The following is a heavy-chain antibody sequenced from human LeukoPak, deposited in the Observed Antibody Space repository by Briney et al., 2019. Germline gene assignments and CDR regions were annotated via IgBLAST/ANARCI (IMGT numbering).Heavy chain of an antibody. CDR3: ARVPIYCTNGVCFPNAFDI. J-gene: IGHJ3*02. CDR1: GYTFTGYY. D-gene: IGHD2-8*01. Sequence: GASVKVSCKASGYTFTGYYMRWVRQAPGQGLEWMGRINPNSGGTNYAQKFQGRVTMTRDTSISTAYMELSRLRSDDTAVYYCARVPIYCTNGVCFPNAFDIWGQGAMVTVSS. V-gene: IGHV1-2*06. CDR2: INPNSGGT.